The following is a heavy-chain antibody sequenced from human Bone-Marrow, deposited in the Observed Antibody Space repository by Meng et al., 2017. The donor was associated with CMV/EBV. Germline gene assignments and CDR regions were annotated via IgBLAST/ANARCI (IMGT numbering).Heavy chain of an antibody. CDR2: INPSGGST. CDR1: RYTFTSYD. D-gene: IGHD2-2*01. CDR3: ARDLVVVPAANNWFDP. J-gene: IGHJ5*02. Sequence: GRLVQSGAEVKKPGASVKVSCKASRYTFTSYDMNWVREAPGKGLEWMGIINPSGGSTSYEQTYQGRVTMTRDTSTSTVYMELSSLRSEDTAVYYCARDLVVVPAANNWFDPWGQGTLVTVSS. V-gene: IGHV1-46*01.